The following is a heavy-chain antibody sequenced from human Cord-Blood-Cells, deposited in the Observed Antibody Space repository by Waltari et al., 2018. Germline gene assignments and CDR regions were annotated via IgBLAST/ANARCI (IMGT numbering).Heavy chain of an antibody. CDR3: ARDPEREATTNWDDY. Sequence: QVQLVQSGAEVKKPRSSVKVSCKASGDTFSRYAIRRVRQAAEQGLEWMGGIIPIFGTANYAQKFQSRVTITADESTSTAYMELSSLRSEDTAVYYCARDPEREATTNWDDYWGQGTLVTVSS. V-gene: IGHV1-69*01. J-gene: IGHJ4*02. D-gene: IGHD7-27*01. CDR2: IIPIFGTA. CDR1: GDTFSRYA.